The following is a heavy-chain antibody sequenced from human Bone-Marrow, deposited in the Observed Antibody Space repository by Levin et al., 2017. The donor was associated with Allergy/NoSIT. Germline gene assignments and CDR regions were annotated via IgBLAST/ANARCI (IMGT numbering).Heavy chain of an antibody. Sequence: VASVKVSCTASGYTFSDYYMNWVRQAPGQGLEWMGWINPNNGGTDYAQKFQGRVTMTRDTSISTVYMELNRLTSDDTAVYYCARVKSEQLIFAYWGQGTLVTVSS. V-gene: IGHV1-2*02. D-gene: IGHD2-2*01. CDR1: GYTFSDYY. CDR2: INPNNGGT. J-gene: IGHJ4*02. CDR3: ARVKSEQLIFAY.